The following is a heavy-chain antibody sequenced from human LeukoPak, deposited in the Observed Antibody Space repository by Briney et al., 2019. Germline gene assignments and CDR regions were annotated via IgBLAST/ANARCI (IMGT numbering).Heavy chain of an antibody. CDR3: SVNYCSGGSCYML. V-gene: IGHV3-73*01. Sequence: GESLKISCEVSGLTFRNSAMHWVRQAPGKGLEWVGRIRNKGNNYATAYAASVKGRFTISRDDSKNTAYLQMNSLKTEGTAVYYCSVNYCSGGSCYMLWGQGTLVTVSS. CDR2: IRNKGNNYAT. J-gene: IGHJ4*02. CDR1: GLTFRNSA. D-gene: IGHD2-15*01.